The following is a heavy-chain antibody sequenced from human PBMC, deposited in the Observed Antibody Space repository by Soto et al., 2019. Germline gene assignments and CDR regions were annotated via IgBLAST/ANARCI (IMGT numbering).Heavy chain of an antibody. CDR1: GVSTSNHY. Sequence: QVQLQESGPGLVKPSETLSLTCSVSGVSTSNHYWTWILKPPGQGPAWIGCIYYRGTTNYNASFNSRVTISVDTSKNQFSLKLTSVTTADTAVYYCARGGGSPYHDHEFDYWGQGILVTVSS. J-gene: IGHJ4*02. D-gene: IGHD2-2*01. CDR3: ARGGGSPYHDHEFDY. V-gene: IGHV4-59*11. CDR2: IYYRGTT.